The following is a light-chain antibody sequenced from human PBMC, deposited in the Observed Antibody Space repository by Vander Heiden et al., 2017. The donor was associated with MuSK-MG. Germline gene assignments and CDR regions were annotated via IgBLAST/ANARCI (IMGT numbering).Light chain of an antibody. CDR3: QQYYLYWT. Sequence: DIQMTQSPSTLSASVGDRVTITCRASQSISTSLAWYQQKPGKAPNLLIYKASSLESGVPSRFSGSGSGTEFTLTISSLQPDDFATYYCQQYYLYWTFGQGTKVEIK. J-gene: IGKJ1*01. CDR1: QSISTS. V-gene: IGKV1-5*03. CDR2: KAS.